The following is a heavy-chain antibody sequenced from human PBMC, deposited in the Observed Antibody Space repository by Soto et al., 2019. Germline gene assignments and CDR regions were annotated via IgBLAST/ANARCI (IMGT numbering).Heavy chain of an antibody. D-gene: IGHD3-3*01. V-gene: IGHV4-31*03. CDR2: IYYSGST. CDR3: ARWWSGSRQGFDP. Sequence: QVQLQESGPGLVKPSQTLSLTCTVSGGSISSGDYYWSWIRQHPGMGLEWIGYIYYSGSTYYNPSLKSRVTISVDTSKNQFSLKLNSVTAADTAVYYCARWWSGSRQGFDPWGQGTLVTVSS. CDR1: GGSISSGDYY. J-gene: IGHJ5*02.